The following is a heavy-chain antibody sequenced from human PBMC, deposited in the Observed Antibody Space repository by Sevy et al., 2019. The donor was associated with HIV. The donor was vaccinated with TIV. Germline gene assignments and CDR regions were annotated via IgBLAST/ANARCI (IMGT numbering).Heavy chain of an antibody. J-gene: IGHJ5*02. D-gene: IGHD6-19*01. Sequence: SETLSLTCAVSGGSISSSNWWSWVRQPPGKGLEWIGEIYHSGSTNYNPSLKSRVTISVDKSKNQFSLKLSSVTAADTAVYYCAGSSSGGSNWFDPWGQGTLVTVSS. CDR2: IYHSGST. CDR1: GGSISSSNW. CDR3: AGSSSGGSNWFDP. V-gene: IGHV4-4*02.